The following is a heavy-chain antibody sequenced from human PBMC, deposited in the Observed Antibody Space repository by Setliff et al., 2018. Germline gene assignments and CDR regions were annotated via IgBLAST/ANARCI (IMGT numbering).Heavy chain of an antibody. V-gene: IGHV4-39*01. CDR1: GFSLSTRGMC. CDR3: ARLISRYDFWTGSYTHSFDY. J-gene: IGHJ4*02. D-gene: IGHD3-3*01. Sequence: SGPTLVNPTQTLTLTCTFSGFSLSTRGMCVSWIRQPPGKGLEWIGEINHSGSTNYNPSLKSRVTISVDTSKNQFSLRLTSVTAADTAVYYCARLISRYDFWTGSYTHSFDYWGQGTLVTVSS. CDR2: INHSGST.